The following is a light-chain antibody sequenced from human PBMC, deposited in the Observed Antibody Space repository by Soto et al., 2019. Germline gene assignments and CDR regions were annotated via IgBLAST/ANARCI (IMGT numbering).Light chain of an antibody. CDR3: QQYVSWT. J-gene: IGKJ1*01. CDR1: QSISTSY. CDR2: GAS. V-gene: IGKV3-20*01. Sequence: EIVLTQSPGTLSLSPGERATLSCRASQSISTSYLAWYQQKPGQAPRLLIYGASTRATGIPDRFSGSGSGTDFTITISRLEPADSAIYYCQQYVSWTFGQGTKVEIK.